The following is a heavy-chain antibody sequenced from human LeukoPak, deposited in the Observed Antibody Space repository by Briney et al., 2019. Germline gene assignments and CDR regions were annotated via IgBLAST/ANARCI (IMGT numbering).Heavy chain of an antibody. D-gene: IGHD5-18*01. CDR2: ISYDGSNK. CDR1: GFTFSSYG. V-gene: IGHV3-30*03. CDR3: ASPTHSYGYGGDAFDI. J-gene: IGHJ3*02. Sequence: PGGSLRLSCAASGFTFSSYGMHWLRQAPGKGLEWVAVISYDGSNKYYADSVKGRFTISRDNSKNTLYLQMNSLRAEDTAVYYCASPTHSYGYGGDAFDIWGQGTMVTVSS.